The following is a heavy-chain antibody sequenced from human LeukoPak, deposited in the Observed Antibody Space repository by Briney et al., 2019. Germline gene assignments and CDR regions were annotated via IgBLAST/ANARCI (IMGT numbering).Heavy chain of an antibody. Sequence: ASVKVSCKASGYTFTSYGISWVRQAPGQGLEWMGWISAYNGNTNYAQKLQGRVTMTTDTSTSTAYMEPRSLRSDDTAVYYCARHSKTYYYGSGSYYPFDYWGQGTLVTVSS. V-gene: IGHV1-18*01. J-gene: IGHJ4*02. CDR2: ISAYNGNT. CDR1: GYTFTSYG. D-gene: IGHD3-10*01. CDR3: ARHSKTYYYGSGSYYPFDY.